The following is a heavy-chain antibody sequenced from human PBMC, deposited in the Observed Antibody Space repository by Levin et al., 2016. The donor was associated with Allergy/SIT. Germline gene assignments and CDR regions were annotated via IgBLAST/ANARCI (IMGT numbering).Heavy chain of an antibody. CDR1: GGSISRDTYY. CDR2: IFHSGST. Sequence: SETLSLTCSVSGGSISRDTYYWGWFRQSPGTGLEWIGIIFHSGSTRYSPSFQSRITLSIDPPKNQFSLRLTSLTAADTAVYYCARHFESYNYIMDVWGQGTTVTVSS. D-gene: IGHD3-16*01. J-gene: IGHJ6*02. V-gene: IGHV4-39*01. CDR3: ARHFESYNYIMDV.